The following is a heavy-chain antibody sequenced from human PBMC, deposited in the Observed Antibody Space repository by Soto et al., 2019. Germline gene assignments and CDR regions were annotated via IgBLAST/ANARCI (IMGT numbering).Heavy chain of an antibody. CDR1: GGSISSYY. CDR2: IYTSGTT. CDR3: ARAMGDWGTYYYYYGFDV. D-gene: IGHD3-16*01. V-gene: IGHV4-4*08. Sequence: PSETLSLTCTVSGGSISSYYWSWIRQPAGKGLEWIGSIYTSGTTNYNPSLESRLTISVDTSKNQFSLNLSSVTAADSAVYYCARAMGDWGTYYYYYGFDVWGQGTTVTVSS. J-gene: IGHJ6*02.